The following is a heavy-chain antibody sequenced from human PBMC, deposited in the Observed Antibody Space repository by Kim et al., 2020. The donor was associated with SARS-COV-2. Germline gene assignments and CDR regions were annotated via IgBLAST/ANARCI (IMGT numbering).Heavy chain of an antibody. D-gene: IGHD3-10*01. V-gene: IGHV4-34*01. CDR2: INHSGST. J-gene: IGHJ5*02. CDR3: ARPAREIFHRRYGSGSPASRLPSPENWFDP. Sequence: SETLSLTCAVYGGSFSGYYWSWIRQPPGKGLEWIGEINHSGSTNYNPSLKSRVTISVDTSKNQFSLKLSSVTAADTAVYYCARPAREIFHRRYGSGSPASRLPSPENWFDPWGQGTLVTVSS. CDR1: GGSFSGYY.